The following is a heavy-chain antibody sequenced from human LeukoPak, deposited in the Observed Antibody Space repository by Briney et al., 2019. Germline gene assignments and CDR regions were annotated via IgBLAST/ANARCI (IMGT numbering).Heavy chain of an antibody. Sequence: GGSLRLSCAASGFIFDNYAMHWVRQAPGKGLEWVSHISWNSGSIGYADSVKGRFTISRDNSKNTLYLQMNSLRAEDTAVYYCAKDQTYYDFWSGYYIFDYWGQGTLVTVSS. CDR3: AKDQTYYDFWSGYYIFDY. J-gene: IGHJ4*02. D-gene: IGHD3-3*01. CDR1: GFIFDNYA. V-gene: IGHV3-9*01. CDR2: ISWNSGSI.